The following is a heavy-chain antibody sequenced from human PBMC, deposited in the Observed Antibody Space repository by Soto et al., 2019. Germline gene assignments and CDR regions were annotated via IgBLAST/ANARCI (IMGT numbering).Heavy chain of an antibody. CDR2: ISVYSGKT. D-gene: IGHD6-19*01. CDR3: ARSAMAGDYYYYGMDV. Sequence: ASVKVSCKASGYTFSSYGITWVRQAPGQGLEWMGWISVYSGKTSYAQKLQDRVTMSTDTSTSTAYMELRSLRSDDTAFYYCARSAMAGDYYYYGMDVWGRGTTVTV. CDR1: GYTFSSYG. V-gene: IGHV1-18*04. J-gene: IGHJ6*02.